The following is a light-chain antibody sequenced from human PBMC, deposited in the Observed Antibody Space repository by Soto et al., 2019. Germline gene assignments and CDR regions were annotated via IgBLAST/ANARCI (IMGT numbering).Light chain of an antibody. Sequence: EIVMTQSPATLPVSPGERATLSCRASQSISSNLAWYQQKPGQAPRLLIYGASTRTTGIPARFSGSGSGTEFTLTISSLQSEDFAIYYCQQYSSWPLTFSGGTKVEIK. J-gene: IGKJ4*01. CDR1: QSISSN. CDR3: QQYSSWPLT. V-gene: IGKV3-15*01. CDR2: GAS.